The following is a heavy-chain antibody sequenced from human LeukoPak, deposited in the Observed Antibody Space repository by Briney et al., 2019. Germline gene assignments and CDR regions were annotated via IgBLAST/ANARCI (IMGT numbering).Heavy chain of an antibody. Sequence: PSQTLSLTCTVSGGSISSGSYYWSWIRQPAGKGLEWIGRIYTSGSTNYNPSLKSRVTISVDTSKNQFSLKLSSVTDTDTAVYYCARMGNFWSGYPPYYYYMDVWGKGTTVTVSS. CDR1: GGSISSGSYY. CDR3: ARMGNFWSGYPPYYYYMDV. V-gene: IGHV4-61*02. D-gene: IGHD3-3*01. CDR2: IYTSGST. J-gene: IGHJ6*03.